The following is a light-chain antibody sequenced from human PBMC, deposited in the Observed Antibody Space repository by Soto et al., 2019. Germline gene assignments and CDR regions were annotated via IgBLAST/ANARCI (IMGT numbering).Light chain of an antibody. CDR1: QRISRN. CDR3: QQRSNWPLT. CDR2: DVS. Sequence: IVLTQSPGTLSLSPGERATLSCRASQRISRNLAWYQQKPGQAPRLLIYDVSNRATGIPARFSGSGSGTDFTLTINSLEPEDFAVYYCQQRSNWPLTFGGGTKVDIK. J-gene: IGKJ4*01. V-gene: IGKV3-11*01.